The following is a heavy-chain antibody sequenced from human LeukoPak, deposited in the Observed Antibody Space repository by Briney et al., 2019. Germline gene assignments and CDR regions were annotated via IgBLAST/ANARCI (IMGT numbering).Heavy chain of an antibody. V-gene: IGHV3-23*01. CDR3: AELGITMIGGV. CDR2: ISRSSERI. J-gene: IGHJ6*04. Sequence: GGSLRLSCAASGFTFSSYGMSWVRQTPGKGLEWVSTISRSSERIYYADSVKGRFTISRDNAKNSLYLQMNSLRAEDTAVYYCAELGITMIGGVWGKGTTVTISS. CDR1: GFTFSSYG. D-gene: IGHD3-10*02.